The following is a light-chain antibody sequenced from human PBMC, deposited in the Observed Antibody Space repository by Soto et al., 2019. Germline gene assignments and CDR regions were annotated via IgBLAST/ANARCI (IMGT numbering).Light chain of an antibody. CDR2: DVS. CDR3: SSYTSSSTLDYV. J-gene: IGLJ1*01. V-gene: IGLV2-14*01. CDR1: SSDVGAYNF. Sequence: QSVLTQPASVSGSPGQSITISCTGTSSDVGAYNFVSWYQQHPGKAPKLMIYDVSNRPSGVSYRFSGSKSGNTASLTISGLQAEDEADYYCSSYTSSSTLDYVFGTGTKLTVL.